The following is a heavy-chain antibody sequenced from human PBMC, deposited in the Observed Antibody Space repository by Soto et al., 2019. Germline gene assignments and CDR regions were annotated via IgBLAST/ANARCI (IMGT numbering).Heavy chain of an antibody. CDR3: ARPNRIFQAATD. V-gene: IGHV4-39*01. J-gene: IGHJ4*02. CDR2: IYYSGST. CDR1: GGSISSSSYY. Sequence: SETLSLTCTVSGGSISSSSYYWGWIRQPPGKGLEWIGSIYYSGSTYYNPSLKSRVTISVDTSKNQFSLKLSSVTAADTAVYYCARPNRIFQAATDRGQATRVPVSS. D-gene: IGHD3-3*01.